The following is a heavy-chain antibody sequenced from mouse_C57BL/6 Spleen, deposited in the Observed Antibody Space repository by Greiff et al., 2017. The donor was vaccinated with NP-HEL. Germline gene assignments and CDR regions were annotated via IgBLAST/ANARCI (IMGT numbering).Heavy chain of an antibody. D-gene: IGHD2-1*01. CDR2: INPNNGGT. CDR1: GYTFTDYN. V-gene: IGHV1-22*01. CDR3: AKSQLGNYWYFDV. J-gene: IGHJ1*03. Sequence: EVQLQQSGPELVKPGASVKMSCKASGYTFTDYNMHWVKQSHGKSLEGIGYINPNNGGTSYNQKFKGKATLTVNKSSSTAYMELRSLTSEDSAVYYCAKSQLGNYWYFDVWGTGTTVTVSS.